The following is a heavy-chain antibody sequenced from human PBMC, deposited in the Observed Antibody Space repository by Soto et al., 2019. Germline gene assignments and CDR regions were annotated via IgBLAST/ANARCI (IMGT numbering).Heavy chain of an antibody. Sequence: PSETLSLTCTVSCGSINSGGYYWSWIRQHPGKGLEWIGYINYSGSTNYNPSLKSRVIISRDTSKNQLSLNLSSVTAADTAIYYCARNYYNSKGYGYWGQGTLVTVSS. CDR2: INYSGST. J-gene: IGHJ4*02. CDR1: CGSINSGGYY. D-gene: IGHD3-22*01. CDR3: ARNYYNSKGYGY. V-gene: IGHV4-31*03.